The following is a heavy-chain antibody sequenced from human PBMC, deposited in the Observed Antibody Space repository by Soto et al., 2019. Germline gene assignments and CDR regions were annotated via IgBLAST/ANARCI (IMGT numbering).Heavy chain of an antibody. CDR3: ARVVGNYDDSSGYPFDY. V-gene: IGHV3-23*01. Sequence: GGSLRLSCAASGFTFSDAWMSWVRQAPGKGLEWVSAISGSGGSTYYADSVKGRFTISRDNSKNTLYLQMNSLRAEDTAVYYCARVVGNYDDSSGYPFDYWGKGTLVTVSS. CDR1: GFTFSDAW. J-gene: IGHJ4*02. D-gene: IGHD3-22*01. CDR2: ISGSGGST.